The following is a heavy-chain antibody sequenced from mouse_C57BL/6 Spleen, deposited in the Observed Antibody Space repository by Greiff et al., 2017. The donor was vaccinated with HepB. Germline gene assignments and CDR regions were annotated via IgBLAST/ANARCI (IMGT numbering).Heavy chain of an antibody. D-gene: IGHD2-3*01. CDR1: GYTFTSYG. V-gene: IGHV1-81*01. Sequence: QVQLQQSGAELARPGASVKLSCKASGYTFTSYGISWVKQRTGQGLEWIGEIYPRRGNTYYNEKFKGKATLTADKSSSTAYMELRSLTSEDSAVYFCARTATIYDGYYVDAMDYWGQGTSVTVSS. CDR2: IYPRRGNT. CDR3: ARTATIYDGYYVDAMDY. J-gene: IGHJ4*01.